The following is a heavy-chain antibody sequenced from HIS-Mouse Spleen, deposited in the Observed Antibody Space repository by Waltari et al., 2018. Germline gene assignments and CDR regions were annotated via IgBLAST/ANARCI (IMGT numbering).Heavy chain of an antibody. CDR2: NYYTGST. CDR3: AREIPYSSSWYDWYFDL. V-gene: IGHV4-39*07. D-gene: IGHD6-13*01. CDR1: GGSISSSSYY. J-gene: IGHJ2*01. Sequence: QLQLQESGPGLVKPSETLSLTCTVSGGSISSSSYYWGWIRQPPGKGLEWIVSNYYTGSTYSNPSLKSRVTISVDTSKNQFSLKLSSVTAADTAVYYCAREIPYSSSWYDWYFDLWGRGTLVTVSS.